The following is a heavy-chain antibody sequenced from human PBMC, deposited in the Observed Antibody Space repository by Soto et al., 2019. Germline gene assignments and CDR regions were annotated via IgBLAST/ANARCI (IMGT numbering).Heavy chain of an antibody. CDR3: AKGGGIAAALPLDY. D-gene: IGHD6-13*01. Sequence: GGSLRLSCAASGFTFDDYAMHWVRQAPGKGLEWVSGISWNSGSIGYADSVKGRFTISRDNAKNSLYLQMNSLRAEDTALYYCAKGGGIAAALPLDYWGQGTLVTVSS. CDR2: ISWNSGSI. J-gene: IGHJ4*02. CDR1: GFTFDDYA. V-gene: IGHV3-9*01.